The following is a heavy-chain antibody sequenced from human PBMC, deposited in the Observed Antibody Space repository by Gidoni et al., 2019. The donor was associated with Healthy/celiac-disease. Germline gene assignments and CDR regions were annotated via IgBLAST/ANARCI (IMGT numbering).Heavy chain of an antibody. J-gene: IGHJ6*03. CDR1: GGSFSGYY. Sequence: VQLQQWGAGLLKPSETLSLTCAVYGGSFSGYYWSWIRQPPGKGLEWIGEIHHSGSTNYNPSLKSRVTISVDTSKNQFSLKLSSVTAADTAVYYCAKGRRIAAAGTFYRYYYYYMDVWGKGTTVTVSS. CDR3: AKGRRIAAAGTFYRYYYYYMDV. V-gene: IGHV4-34*01. CDR2: IHHSGST. D-gene: IGHD6-13*01.